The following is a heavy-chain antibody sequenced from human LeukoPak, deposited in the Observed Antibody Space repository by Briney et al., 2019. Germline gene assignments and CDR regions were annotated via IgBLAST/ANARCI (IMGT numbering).Heavy chain of an antibody. CDR2: ISYDGSNK. CDR1: GFTFSSYG. J-gene: IGHJ2*01. CDR3: ARDSSSPYWYFNL. V-gene: IGHV3-30*03. Sequence: PGRSLRLSCAASGFTFSSYGMHWVRQAPGKGLEWVAIISYDGSNKYYADSVKGRFTISRDNAKNSLYLQMNSLRAEDTAVYYCARDSSSPYWYFNLWGRGTLVTVSS.